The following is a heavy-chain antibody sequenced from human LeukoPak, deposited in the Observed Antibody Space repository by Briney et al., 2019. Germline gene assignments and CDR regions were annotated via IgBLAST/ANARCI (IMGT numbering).Heavy chain of an antibody. CDR2: INSDGSST. J-gene: IGHJ4*02. CDR1: GFTFRSYW. V-gene: IGHV3-74*01. CDR3: ARDYYTSGSPNDF. Sequence: PGGSLRLSCAASGFTFRSYWMHWVRQAPGKGLVWVSRINSDGSSTNYADSVRGRFTISRDNAKNTLYLQMNSLRADDTAVYYCARDYYTSGSPNDFWGQGTLVSLSS. D-gene: IGHD3-10*01.